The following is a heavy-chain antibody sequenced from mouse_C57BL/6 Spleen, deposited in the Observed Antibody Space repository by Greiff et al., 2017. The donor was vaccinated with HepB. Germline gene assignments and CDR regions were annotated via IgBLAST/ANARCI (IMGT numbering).Heavy chain of an antibody. CDR2: ISDGGSYT. Sequence: EVKLMESGGGLVKPGGSLKLSCAASGFTFSSYAMSWVRQTPEKRLEWVATISDGGSYTYYPDNVKGRFTISRDNAKNNLYLQMSHLKSEDTAMYYCARGGQLRLQFAYWGQGTLVTVSA. D-gene: IGHD3-2*02. J-gene: IGHJ3*01. CDR1: GFTFSSYA. V-gene: IGHV5-4*03. CDR3: ARGGQLRLQFAY.